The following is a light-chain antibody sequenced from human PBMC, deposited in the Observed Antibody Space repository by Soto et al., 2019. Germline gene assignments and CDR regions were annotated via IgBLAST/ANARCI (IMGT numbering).Light chain of an antibody. CDR3: QSYDSSLKNWV. CDR2: GNI. Sequence: QSVLTQPPSVSGAPGQRVTISCTGSSSNIGARYDVHWYQQLPGIAPKLLIYGNINRPSGVPDRFSGSKSGTSASLAITGLQAEDEADYYCQSYDSSLKNWVFGGGTQLTVL. CDR1: SSNIGARYD. V-gene: IGLV1-40*01. J-gene: IGLJ7*01.